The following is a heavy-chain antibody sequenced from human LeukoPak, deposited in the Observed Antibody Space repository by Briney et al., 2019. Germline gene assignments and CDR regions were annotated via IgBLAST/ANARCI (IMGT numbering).Heavy chain of an antibody. V-gene: IGHV1-18*01. CDR1: GGTFSSYA. D-gene: IGHD3-22*01. Sequence: ASVKVSCKASGGTFSSYAISWVRQAPGQGLEWMGWISAYNGNTNYAQKLQGRVTMTTDASTSTAYMELRSLRSDDTAVYYCAREYYYDSRAFDIWGQGTMVTVSS. CDR2: ISAYNGNT. CDR3: AREYYYDSRAFDI. J-gene: IGHJ3*02.